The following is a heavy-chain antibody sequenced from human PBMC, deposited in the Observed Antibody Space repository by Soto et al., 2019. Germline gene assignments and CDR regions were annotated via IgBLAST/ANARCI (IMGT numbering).Heavy chain of an antibody. V-gene: IGHV3-23*01. J-gene: IGHJ4*02. CDR3: AKVGYDFWSGYLAH. D-gene: IGHD3-3*01. CDR2: ISGSGGST. CDR1: GFTFSSYA. Sequence: GGSLRLSCAASGFTFSSYAMSWVRQAPGKGLEWVSAISGSGGSTYYADSVKGRFTISRDNSKNTLYLQMNSLRAEDTAVYYFAKVGYDFWSGYLAHWGQGTLVTVSS.